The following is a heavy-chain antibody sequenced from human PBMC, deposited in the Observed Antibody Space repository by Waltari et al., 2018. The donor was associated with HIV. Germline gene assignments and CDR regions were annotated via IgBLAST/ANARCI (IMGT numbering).Heavy chain of an antibody. CDR2: INPKSGGT. D-gene: IGHD6-6*01. Sequence: LRQAPGQGLEWMGWINPKSGGTKSAQKFQGRVTMTRDTSISTAYMELSRLKSDDTAVFYCARERGKIIAARPEGYYYYGMDVWGQGTTVTVS. J-gene: IGHJ6*02. CDR3: ARERGKIIAARPEGYYYYGMDV. V-gene: IGHV1-2*02.